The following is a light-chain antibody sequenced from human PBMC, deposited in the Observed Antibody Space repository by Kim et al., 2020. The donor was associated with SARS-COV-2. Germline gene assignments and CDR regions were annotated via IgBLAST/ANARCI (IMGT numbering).Light chain of an antibody. CDR3: QQDYNLPPVA. Sequence: PGERVTLSCTASQSVSSSYLTWYQQKPGQAPRLLIYGASTRATSIPARFSGSGSGTDFTLTISSLQPEDFAVYYCQQDYNLPPVAFGQGTKVDIK. V-gene: IGKV3D-7*01. CDR2: GAS. CDR1: QSVSSSY. J-gene: IGKJ1*01.